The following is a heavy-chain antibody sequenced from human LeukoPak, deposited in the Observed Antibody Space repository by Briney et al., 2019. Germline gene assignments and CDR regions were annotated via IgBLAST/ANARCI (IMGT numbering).Heavy chain of an antibody. J-gene: IGHJ6*03. D-gene: IGHD2-2*01. CDR1: GGSISSSSYY. Sequence: SETLSLTCTVSGGSISSSSYYWGWIRQPPGKGLEWIGSIYYSGSNYYNPSLKSRVTISVDTSKNQFSLTLSSVTAAETAVYYCARRGNIVVVPATYYYYMDVWGKGTTVTVSS. V-gene: IGHV4-39*01. CDR2: IYYSGSN. CDR3: ARRGNIVVVPATYYYYMDV.